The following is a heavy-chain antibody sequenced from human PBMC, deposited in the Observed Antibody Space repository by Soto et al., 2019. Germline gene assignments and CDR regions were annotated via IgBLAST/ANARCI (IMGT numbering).Heavy chain of an antibody. CDR3: ARAHYDILTGYYYYGMDV. Sequence: ASVKVSCKASGYTFTSYDINWVRQATGQGLEWMGWMNPNSGNTGYAQKFQGRVTMTRNTSIGTAYMELSSLRSEDTAVYYCARAHYDILTGYYYYGMDVWGQGTTVTVSS. V-gene: IGHV1-8*01. J-gene: IGHJ6*02. CDR1: GYTFTSYD. D-gene: IGHD3-9*01. CDR2: MNPNSGNT.